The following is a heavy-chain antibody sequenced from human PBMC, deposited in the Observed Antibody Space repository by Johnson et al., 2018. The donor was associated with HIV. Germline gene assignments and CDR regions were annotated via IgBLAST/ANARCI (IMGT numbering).Heavy chain of an antibody. Sequence: VQLVESGGGLVQPGGSLRLSCAASGFTFSSYAMSWVRQAPGKGLEWVSAISGSGGSTYYADSVNGRFTISRDNSKNTLYLQMNSLIVEDTAVYYCAKVGDSPDAFDIWGQGTMVTVSS. CDR2: ISGSGGST. CDR3: AKVGDSPDAFDI. D-gene: IGHD3-16*01. CDR1: GFTFSSYA. V-gene: IGHV3-23*04. J-gene: IGHJ3*02.